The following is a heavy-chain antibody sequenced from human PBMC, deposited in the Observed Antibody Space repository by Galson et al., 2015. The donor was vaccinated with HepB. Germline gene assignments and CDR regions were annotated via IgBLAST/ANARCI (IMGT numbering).Heavy chain of an antibody. CDR1: GFTFNNHA. CDR3: AKTHPGSGSCSAFDI. J-gene: IGHJ3*02. D-gene: IGHD3-10*01. Sequence: SLRLSCAASGFTFNNHAMNWVRQAPGKGLEWVSSISGSGYNTYDADSVKGRFTISRDNSKNTLFLQMNSLRAEDTAIYFCAKTHPGSGSCSAFDIWGQGTMVTVSS. V-gene: IGHV3-23*01. CDR2: ISGSGYNT.